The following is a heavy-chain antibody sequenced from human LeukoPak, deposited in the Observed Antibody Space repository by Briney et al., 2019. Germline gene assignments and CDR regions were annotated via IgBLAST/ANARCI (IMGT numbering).Heavy chain of an antibody. Sequence: PGRSLRLSCAASGFTFDDYAMHWVRQAPGKGLEWVSGISWNSGSIGYADSVKGRFTISRDNSKNTLYLQMNSLRAEDTAVYYCAKDLVSLNRYYYDSSGYSDYWGQGTLVTVSS. CDR3: AKDLVSLNRYYYDSSGYSDY. V-gene: IGHV3-9*01. CDR2: ISWNSGSI. CDR1: GFTFDDYA. J-gene: IGHJ4*02. D-gene: IGHD3-22*01.